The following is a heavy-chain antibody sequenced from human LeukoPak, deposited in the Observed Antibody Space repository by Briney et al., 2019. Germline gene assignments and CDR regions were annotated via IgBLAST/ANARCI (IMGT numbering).Heavy chain of an antibody. CDR1: GYTFTSYG. Sequence: ASVKVSCKASGYTFTSYGISWVRQAPGQGLEWMGWISAYNGNTNYAQKLQGRVTMTTDTSTSTAYMELRSLRSDDTAVYYCARDVLQRSYYYDSSGYRSFDPWGQGTLVTVSS. V-gene: IGHV1-18*01. D-gene: IGHD3-22*01. CDR2: ISAYNGNT. CDR3: ARDVLQRSYYYDSSGYRSFDP. J-gene: IGHJ5*02.